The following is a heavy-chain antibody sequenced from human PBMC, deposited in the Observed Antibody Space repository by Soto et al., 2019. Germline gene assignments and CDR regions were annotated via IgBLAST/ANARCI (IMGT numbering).Heavy chain of an antibody. V-gene: IGHV3-21*01. J-gene: IGHJ6*02. D-gene: IGHD3-16*02. Sequence: EVQLVESGGGLVKPGGSLRLSCAASGFAFNSHSMTWDRQAPGKGLEWVSSISISSGYIYYADSVRGRFTISRDNSKNSLSLEMNSLRVDDTAVYFCARAPLLSSRHVNSLYYYGMDVWGPGTTVTVAS. CDR1: GFAFNSHS. CDR3: ARAPLLSSRHVNSLYYYGMDV. CDR2: ISISSGYI.